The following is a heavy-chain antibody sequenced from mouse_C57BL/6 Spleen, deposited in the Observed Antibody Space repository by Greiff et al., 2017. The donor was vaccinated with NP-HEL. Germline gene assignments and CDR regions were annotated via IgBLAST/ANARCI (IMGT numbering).Heavy chain of an antibody. CDR3: AYYSGAWFAY. V-gene: IGHV1-26*01. CDR2: INPNNGGT. CDR1: GYTFTDYY. J-gene: IGHJ3*01. D-gene: IGHD2-12*01. Sequence: VQLKQSGPELVKPGASVKISCKASGYTFTDYYMNWVKQSHGKSLEWIGDINPNNGGTSYNQKFKGKATLTVDKSSSTAYMELRSLTSEDSAVYYCAYYSGAWFAYWGQGTLVTVSA.